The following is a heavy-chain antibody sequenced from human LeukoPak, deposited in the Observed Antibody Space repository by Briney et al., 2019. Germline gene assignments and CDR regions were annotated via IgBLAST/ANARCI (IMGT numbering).Heavy chain of an antibody. CDR1: GFTFSSYA. J-gene: IGHJ4*02. D-gene: IGHD3-16*01. V-gene: IGHV3-23*01. CDR3: AKDGGKIDPMEY. Sequence: PGGSLRLSCAASGFTFSSYAMSWVRQAPAKGLEWVSAISGSGGSTYYSDSVKGRFTISRDNSKNTLYLQMNNLGAEDTAVYYCAKDGGKIDPMEYWGQGTLVTVSS. CDR2: ISGSGGST.